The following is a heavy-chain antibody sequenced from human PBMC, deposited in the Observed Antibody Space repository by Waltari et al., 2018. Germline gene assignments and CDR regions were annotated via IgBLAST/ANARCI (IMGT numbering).Heavy chain of an antibody. CDR3: AKDEGDTKTDYVGNWLDA. J-gene: IGHJ5*01. D-gene: IGHD3-16*01. Sequence: QVQLVESGGGVVQPGGSVRLSCAASGSSFYTYGMHWVRQAPGKGLEGGALGRYEANDKFYAYSVKGRFTISTDNSKSTLFVQMNDLRPQDTAVYFCAKDEGDTKTDYVGNWLDAWGHGTLVTVSS. CDR1: GSSFYTYG. V-gene: IGHV3-30*02. CDR2: GRYEANDK.